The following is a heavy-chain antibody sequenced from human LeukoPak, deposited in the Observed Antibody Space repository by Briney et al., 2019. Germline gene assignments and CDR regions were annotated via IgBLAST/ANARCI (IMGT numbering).Heavy chain of an antibody. V-gene: IGHV1-8*02. D-gene: IGHD3-10*01. J-gene: IGHJ4*02. CDR3: ARGPYGTGSHFDF. CDR1: GSTFSSYD. Sequence: ASVKVSCKASGSTFSSYDINWVRQATGQGLEWMGWMNPNSGDTGYTQRFQGRVTMTRDTSISTAYMELSSLRSEDTAVYYCARGPYGTGSHFDFWGQGTLATVSS. CDR2: MNPNSGDT.